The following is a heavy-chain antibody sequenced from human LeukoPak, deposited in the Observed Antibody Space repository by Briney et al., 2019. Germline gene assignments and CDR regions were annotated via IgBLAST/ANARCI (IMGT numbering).Heavy chain of an antibody. D-gene: IGHD1-26*01. Sequence: SDTLSLICTVSGGPISSYYWSWLRQPPGKGLEWIGNIYYSGSTNYNPSLKSRVTISVDTSKNQFSLKLSSVTAADTAVYYCARVASMIVGAYNWFDPWGQGTLITVSS. J-gene: IGHJ5*02. CDR3: ARVASMIVGAYNWFDP. V-gene: IGHV4-59*07. CDR2: IYYSGST. CDR1: GGPISSYY.